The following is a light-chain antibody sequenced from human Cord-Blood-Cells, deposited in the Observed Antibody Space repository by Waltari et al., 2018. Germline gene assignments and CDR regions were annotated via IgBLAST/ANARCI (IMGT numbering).Light chain of an antibody. V-gene: IGLV4-60*03. CDR1: SGHSSYI. CDR3: ETWDSNTWV. CDR2: LEGSGSY. Sequence: QPVLTQSSSASASLGSSVKLTCTLSSGHSSYIIAWHQQQPGKAPRYLMKLEGSGSYNQGSGVPDGLSVSSSGADRYLTMANLQSEDEADYYCETWDSNTWVFGGGTKLTVL. J-gene: IGLJ3*02.